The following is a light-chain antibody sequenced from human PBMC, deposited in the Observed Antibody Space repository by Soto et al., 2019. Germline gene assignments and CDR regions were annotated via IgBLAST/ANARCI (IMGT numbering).Light chain of an antibody. J-gene: IGLJ1*01. CDR3: SSYTTSSTYV. V-gene: IGLV2-14*03. CDR2: DVS. Sequence: QSALTQPASVSGSPGQSITISCTGTSSDVGGHDYVSWYQHHTGKAPKLMIYDVSNRPSGVSNRFSGSKSGNTASLTISGIQAEDEADHYCSSYTTSSTYVFGTGTKVTVL. CDR1: SSDVGGHDY.